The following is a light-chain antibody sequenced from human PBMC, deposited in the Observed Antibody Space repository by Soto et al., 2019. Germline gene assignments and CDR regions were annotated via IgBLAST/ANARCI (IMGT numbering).Light chain of an antibody. CDR2: LNCDGSH. V-gene: IGLV4-69*01. CDR1: SGHNSYA. J-gene: IGLJ3*02. CDR3: QTWSTDIRV. Sequence: QLVLTQPPSASASLGASVKLTCTLSSGHNSYAIAWHQQQPEKGPRYLMKLNCDGSHSKGDGIPDRFSGSSSGAERYLTISSLQSEDEADYYCQTWSTDIRVFGGGTKLTVL.